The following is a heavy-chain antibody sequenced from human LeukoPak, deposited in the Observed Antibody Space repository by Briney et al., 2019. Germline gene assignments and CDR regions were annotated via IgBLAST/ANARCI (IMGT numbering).Heavy chain of an antibody. D-gene: IGHD6-19*01. CDR2: INPNSGGT. J-gene: IGHJ4*02. V-gene: IGHV1-2*02. CDR3: ARDLMYSSGCPGY. Sequence: ASVKVSCKASGYTFTGYYMHWVRQAPGQGLEWMGWINPNSGGTNYAQKFQGRVTMTRDASISTAYMELSRLRSDDTAVYYCARDLMYSSGCPGYWGQGTLVTVSS. CDR1: GYTFTGYY.